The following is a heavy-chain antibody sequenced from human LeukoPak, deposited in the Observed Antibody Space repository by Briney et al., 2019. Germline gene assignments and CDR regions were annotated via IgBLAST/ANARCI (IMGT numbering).Heavy chain of an antibody. V-gene: IGHV4-59*01. CDR3: ARGITIFGVAPRYWYFDL. CDR2: IYYSGST. CDR1: GGSISSYY. Sequence: SETLSLTCTVSGGSISSYYWSWIRQPPGKGLEWLGYIYYSGSTNYNPSLKSRVTISVDTSKNQFSLKLSSVTAADTAVYYCARGITIFGVAPRYWYFDLWGRGTLVTVSS. D-gene: IGHD3-3*01. J-gene: IGHJ2*01.